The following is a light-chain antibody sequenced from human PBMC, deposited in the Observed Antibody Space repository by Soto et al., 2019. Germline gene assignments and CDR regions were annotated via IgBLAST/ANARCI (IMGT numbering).Light chain of an antibody. CDR2: GNS. V-gene: IGLV1-40*01. CDR3: QSYDSSLSGFRV. J-gene: IGLJ1*01. Sequence: QSVLTQPPSVSGAPGQRVTISCTGSSSNIGAGYDVHWYQQLPGTAPKLLIYGNSNRPSGVPDRFSGSKSGTSASLAITGLRAEDEADYYCQSYDSSLSGFRVFGTGTKLTVL. CDR1: SSNIGAGYD.